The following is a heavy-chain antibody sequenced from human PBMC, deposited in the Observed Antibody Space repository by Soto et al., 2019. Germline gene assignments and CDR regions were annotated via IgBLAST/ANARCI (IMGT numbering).Heavy chain of an antibody. D-gene: IGHD6-6*01. CDR1: GFTFSSYS. J-gene: IGHJ4*02. CDR3: ARDGGYSSSAAVGY. Sequence: EVQLVESGGGLVKPGGSLRLSCAASGFTFSSYSMNWVRQAPGKGLEWVSSISSSSSYIYYADSVKGRFTISRDNAKKSLYLQMNSLRAEDTAVYYCARDGGYSSSAAVGYWGQGTLVTVSS. CDR2: ISSSSSYI. V-gene: IGHV3-21*01.